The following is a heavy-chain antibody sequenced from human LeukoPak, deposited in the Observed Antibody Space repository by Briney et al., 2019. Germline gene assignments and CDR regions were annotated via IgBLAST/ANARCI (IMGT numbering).Heavy chain of an antibody. CDR1: GFTFSNAW. CDR3: TTGGNSSSWYTHYYYYYYYMDV. Sequence: GGSLRLSCAASGFTFSNAWMSWVRQAPGKGLEWVGRIKSKTDGGTTDYAAPVKGRFTISRDDSKNTLYLQMNSLKTEDTAVYYCTTGGNSSSWYTHYYYYYYYMDVWGKGTTVTVSS. CDR2: IKSKTDGGTT. V-gene: IGHV3-15*01. J-gene: IGHJ6*03. D-gene: IGHD6-13*01.